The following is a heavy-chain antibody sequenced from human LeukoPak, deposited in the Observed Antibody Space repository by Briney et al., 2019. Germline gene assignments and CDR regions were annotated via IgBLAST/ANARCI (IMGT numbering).Heavy chain of an antibody. V-gene: IGHV3-7*01. CDR1: GFTFSSYW. D-gene: IGHD3-3*01. Sequence: GGSLRLSCAASGFTFSSYWMSWVRQAPGKGLEWVANMKQDGSEKYYVDSVKGRFTISRDNAKNSLYLQMNSLRAEDTAVYYCARDPYYDFWSGYADWGQGTLVTVSS. CDR2: MKQDGSEK. J-gene: IGHJ4*02. CDR3: ARDPYYDFWSGYAD.